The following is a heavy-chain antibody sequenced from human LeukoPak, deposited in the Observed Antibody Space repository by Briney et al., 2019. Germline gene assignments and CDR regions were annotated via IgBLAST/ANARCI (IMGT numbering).Heavy chain of an antibody. Sequence: GASVKVSCKASGYTFTGYYMHWVRQAPGQGLEWMGWINPNSGGTNYAQKFQGRVTMTRDTSISTAYMELSRLRSDDTAVYYCARVPYCSSTSCQRGTNAFDIWGQGTMVTVSS. CDR3: ARVPYCSSTSCQRGTNAFDI. D-gene: IGHD2-2*01. V-gene: IGHV1-2*02. CDR2: INPNSGGT. CDR1: GYTFTGYY. J-gene: IGHJ3*02.